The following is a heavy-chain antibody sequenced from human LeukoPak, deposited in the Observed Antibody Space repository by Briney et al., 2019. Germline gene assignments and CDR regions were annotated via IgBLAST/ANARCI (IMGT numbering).Heavy chain of an antibody. D-gene: IGHD3-9*01. J-gene: IGHJ4*02. CDR1: GFTFDDYA. CDR3: AKDIGLRYFDWFFDY. CDR2: ISWNSGSI. Sequence: GGSLRLSCAASGFTFDDYAMHWVRQAPGKGLEWVSGISWNSGSIGYADSVKGRFTISRDNAKNSLYMQMNSLRAEDTALYYCAKDIGLRYFDWFFDYWGQGTLVTVSS. V-gene: IGHV3-9*01.